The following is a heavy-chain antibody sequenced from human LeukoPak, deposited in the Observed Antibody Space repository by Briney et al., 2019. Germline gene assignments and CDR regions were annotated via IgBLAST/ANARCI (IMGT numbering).Heavy chain of an antibody. V-gene: IGHV3-21*01. J-gene: IGHJ4*02. CDR2: ISSSSSYI. Sequence: GGSLRLPCAASGFTFSSYSMNWVRQAPGEGLEWVSSISSSSSYIYDADSVKGRFTISRDNAKNSLYLQMNSLRAEDTAVYYCARDFSGGYSYGYYYFDYWGQGTLVTVSS. CDR1: GFTFSSYS. D-gene: IGHD5-18*01. CDR3: ARDFSGGYSYGYYYFDY.